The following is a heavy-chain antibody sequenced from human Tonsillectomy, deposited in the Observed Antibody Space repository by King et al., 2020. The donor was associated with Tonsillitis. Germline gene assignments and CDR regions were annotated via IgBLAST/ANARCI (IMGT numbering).Heavy chain of an antibody. V-gene: IGHV4-31*03. CDR1: GGSISSAGYY. CDR3: ARVIEYYSNPFDP. CDR2: IYYSGST. Sequence: QLQESGPGLVKPSQTLSLTCTVSGGSISSAGYYWNRIRQHPGKGLEWIGYIYYSGSTYYNPSLKSRVTISLDTSKNQFSLKLSSVTAADTALYYCARVIEYYSNPFDPWGQGTLVTVSS. D-gene: IGHD3-10*01. J-gene: IGHJ5*02.